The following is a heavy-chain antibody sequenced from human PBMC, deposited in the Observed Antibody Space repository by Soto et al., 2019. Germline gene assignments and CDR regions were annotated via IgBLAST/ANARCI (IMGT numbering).Heavy chain of an antibody. Sequence: QLQLQESGPGLVKPSETLSLTCAVSGGSISGSYYYWGWLRQSPGRGPEWIGSVFYTGFTSYNPSLVSRVSVSVDTSKNQFSLKVSAVTAADTAVYYCASSQKGYNWNYFDHWGQGALVTVAS. J-gene: IGHJ4*02. CDR3: ASSQKGYNWNYFDH. CDR1: GGSISGSYYY. CDR2: VFYTGFT. V-gene: IGHV4-39*01. D-gene: IGHD1-20*01.